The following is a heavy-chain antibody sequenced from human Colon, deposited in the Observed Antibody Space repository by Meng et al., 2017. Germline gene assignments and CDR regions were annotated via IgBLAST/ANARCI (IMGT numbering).Heavy chain of an antibody. V-gene: IGHV4-34*02. CDR2: IDHFGIS. D-gene: IGHD4-17*01. CDR3: ATGLRHGDWFDP. J-gene: IGHJ5*02. CDR1: GGSFSGFY. Sequence: HVQTQQGGAGLLKPSETLSLTCAVSGGSFSGFYWSWIRQPPGKGLEWIGEIDHFGISNYNSSFKGRLTMSVDTSKKQISLTLTSVTAADTAVYYCATGLRHGDWFDPWGPGTLVTVSS.